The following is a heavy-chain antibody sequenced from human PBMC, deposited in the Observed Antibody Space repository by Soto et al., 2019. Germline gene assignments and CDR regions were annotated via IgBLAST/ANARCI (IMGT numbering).Heavy chain of an antibody. CDR3: ARHYGQEVYDY. CDR1: GGSFSGYY. J-gene: IGHJ4*02. Sequence: SETLSLTCAVYGGSFSGYYWSLIRQPPGKGLEWIGEINHSGSTNYNPSLKSRVTISVDTSKNQFSLKLSSVTAADTAVYYCARHYGQEVYDYWGQGTLVTVSS. V-gene: IGHV4-34*01. CDR2: INHSGST. D-gene: IGHD3-16*01.